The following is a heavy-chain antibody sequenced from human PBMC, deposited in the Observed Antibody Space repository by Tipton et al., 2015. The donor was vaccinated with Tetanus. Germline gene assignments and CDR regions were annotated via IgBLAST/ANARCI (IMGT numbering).Heavy chain of an antibody. D-gene: IGHD2-2*01. V-gene: IGHV5-51*01. CDR2: IYPGDSDT. CDR3: AIVNPTAWFDP. Sequence: VQLVQSGGEVKKPGESLKISCKGSGYIFNNYWIGWVRQMPGKGLEWMGIIYPGDSDTRYSPSFQGQVTISVDKSISTAYLQWSSLKASDTAMYYCAIVNPTAWFDPWGQGTLVTVSS. CDR1: GYIFNNYW. J-gene: IGHJ5*02.